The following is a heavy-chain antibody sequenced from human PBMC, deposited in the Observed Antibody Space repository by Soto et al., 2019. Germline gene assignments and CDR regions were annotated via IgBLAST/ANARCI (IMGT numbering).Heavy chain of an antibody. CDR1: GGSFSGYY. V-gene: IGHV4-34*01. D-gene: IGHD2-2*01. J-gene: IGHJ6*02. CDR2: INHSGST. CDR3: ERADRRKYPDYYDYGMDG. Sequence: PSENLAIRCAVYGGSFSGYYWSWIRQPPGKGLEWIGEINHSGSTNYNPSLKSRVTISVDTSKNQFSLKLSSVTAADTAVYYCERADRRKYPDYYDYGMDGSVQVTT.